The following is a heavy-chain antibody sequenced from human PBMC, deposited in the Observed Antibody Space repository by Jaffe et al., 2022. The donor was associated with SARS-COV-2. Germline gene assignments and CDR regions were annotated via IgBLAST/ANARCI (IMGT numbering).Heavy chain of an antibody. CDR3: ARHDYGDYYYFDY. Sequence: EVQLVESGGGLVQPGGSLRLSCAASGFTFSSYEMNWVRQAPGKGLEWVSYISSSGSTIYYADSVKGRFTISRDNAKNSLYLQMNSLRAEDTAVYYCARHDYGDYYYFDYWGQGTLVTVSS. V-gene: IGHV3-48*03. CDR1: GFTFSSYE. D-gene: IGHD4-17*01. CDR2: ISSSGSTI. J-gene: IGHJ4*02.